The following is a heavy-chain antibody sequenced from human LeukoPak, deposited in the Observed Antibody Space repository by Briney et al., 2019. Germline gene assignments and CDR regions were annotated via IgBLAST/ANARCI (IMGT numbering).Heavy chain of an antibody. V-gene: IGHV3-74*01. CDR3: ARELVEMATFLDY. CDR2: INSDGSTT. CDR1: GFTFNTYW. Sequence: GGSLRLSCAASGFTFNTYWMHWVRHAPGKGLGWVPLINSDGSTTSYPDSVKARFTISRDNAKNTLYLQMNSLRAEDTAVYYCARELVEMATFLDYWGQGTLVTVSS. D-gene: IGHD5-24*01. J-gene: IGHJ4*02.